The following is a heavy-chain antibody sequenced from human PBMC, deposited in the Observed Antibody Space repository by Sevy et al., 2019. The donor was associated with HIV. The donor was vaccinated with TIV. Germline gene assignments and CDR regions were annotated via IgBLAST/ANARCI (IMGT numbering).Heavy chain of an antibody. J-gene: IGHJ4*02. CDR1: GFTFSSYW. Sequence: GGSLRLSCAASGFTFSSYWMHWVRQAPGKGLVWVSRINSDGSSTSYADSVKGRFTISRDNAKNTLYLQMNSLRAEDTAVYYCARGRYDFWSGYDGEFDYWGQRTLVTVSS. CDR3: ARGRYDFWSGYDGEFDY. CDR2: INSDGSST. D-gene: IGHD3-3*01. V-gene: IGHV3-74*01.